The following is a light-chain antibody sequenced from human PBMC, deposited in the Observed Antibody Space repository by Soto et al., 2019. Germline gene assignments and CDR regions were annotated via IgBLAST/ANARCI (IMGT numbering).Light chain of an antibody. CDR1: QTIINY. CDR2: VAS. CDR3: QQSYSTPRT. V-gene: IGKV1-39*01. Sequence: DIQMTQSPSSLSASVGDRVTITCRASQTIINYLNWYQQKPGEAPKLLIYVASNLESGVPSRFSGSGSGTDFTLTISSLQPDDFATYYCQQSYSTPRTFGQGSKLDIK. J-gene: IGKJ2*01.